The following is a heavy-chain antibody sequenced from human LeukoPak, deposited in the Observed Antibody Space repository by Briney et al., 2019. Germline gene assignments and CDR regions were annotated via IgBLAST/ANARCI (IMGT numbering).Heavy chain of an antibody. V-gene: IGHV3-48*03. CDR1: GFTFSSYA. CDR3: VSFPTQLFN. CDR2: ISSGGSSI. J-gene: IGHJ4*02. Sequence: GGSLRLSCAASGFTFSSYAMNWVRQAPGKGLEWVSYISSGGSSIYYADSVKGRFTVSRDNAKNSLYLQMSSLRAEDTAVYYCVSFPTQLFNWGQGTLVTVSS. D-gene: IGHD1-1*01.